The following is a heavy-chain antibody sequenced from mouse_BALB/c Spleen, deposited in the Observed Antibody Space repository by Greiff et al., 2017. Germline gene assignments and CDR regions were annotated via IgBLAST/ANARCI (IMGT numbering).Heavy chain of an antibody. Sequence: EVQLQQSGPGLVKPSQSLSLTCTVTGYSITSDYAWNWIRQFPGNKLEWMGYISYSGSTSYNPSLKSRISITRDTSKNQFFLQLNSVTTEDTATYYCASPYYGYDEWFAYWGQGTLVTVSA. CDR3: ASPYYGYDEWFAY. J-gene: IGHJ3*01. CDR1: GYSITSDYA. CDR2: ISYSGST. D-gene: IGHD2-9*01. V-gene: IGHV3-2*02.